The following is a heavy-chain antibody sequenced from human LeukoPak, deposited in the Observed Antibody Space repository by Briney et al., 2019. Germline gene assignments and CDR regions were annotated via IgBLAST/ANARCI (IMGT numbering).Heavy chain of an antibody. V-gene: IGHV3-23*01. D-gene: IGHD6-19*01. CDR2: ISSRGDST. Sequence: GGSPRLSCAASGFTFSNYAMSWVRQAPERGLEWVSTISSRGDSTYDADSVKGRFTISRDNSKNSPYLQMNNVRVEDTAVYYCAKGPRPDITVAHTVENWGQGTLVTVSS. CDR1: GFTFSNYA. CDR3: AKGPRPDITVAHTVEN. J-gene: IGHJ4*02.